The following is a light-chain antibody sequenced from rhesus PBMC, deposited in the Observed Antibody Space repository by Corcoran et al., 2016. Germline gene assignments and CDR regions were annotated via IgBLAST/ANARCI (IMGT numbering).Light chain of an antibody. CDR3: GSWDNSGNHYI. J-gene: IGLJ1*01. Sequence: SSGLTQEPPFSVALGHTVRMTCQGDSLKTYYAAWYQQKPGQVPWLVIYGNTNRPSGIPGRFSGSWSGDTGSLTITGAQVEDEADYYCGSWDNSGNHYIFGAGTRLTVL. CDR2: GNT. V-gene: IGLV3S11*01. CDR1: SLKTYY.